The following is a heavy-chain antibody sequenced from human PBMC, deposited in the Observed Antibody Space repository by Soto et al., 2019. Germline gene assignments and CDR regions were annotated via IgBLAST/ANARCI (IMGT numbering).Heavy chain of an antibody. V-gene: IGHV4-34*01. CDR2: INHSGST. CDR1: GGSFSGYY. CDR3: ARGLYDYIWGSYRYTSNWFDP. D-gene: IGHD3-16*02. Sequence: SETLSLTCAVYGGSFSGYYWSWIRQPPGKGLEWIGEINHSGSTNYNPSLKSRVTISVDTSKNQFSLKLSSVTAADTAVYYCARGLYDYIWGSYRYTSNWFDPWGQGTRVTVSS. J-gene: IGHJ5*02.